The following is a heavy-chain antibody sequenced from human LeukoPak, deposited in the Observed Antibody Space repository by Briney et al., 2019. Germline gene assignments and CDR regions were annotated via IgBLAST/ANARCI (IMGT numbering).Heavy chain of an antibody. V-gene: IGHV1-2*02. CDR1: AYTFTVYY. CDR3: ARDIGELRDY. D-gene: IGHD1-26*01. J-gene: IGHJ4*02. Sequence: ASVTVSFTASAYTFTVYYMHWVRQAPGQGLEWMGWINPNSGGTNYAQQFQGRVTMTRDTSISTAYMELSRLRSDDTAVYYCARDIGELRDYWGQGTLVTVSS. CDR2: INPNSGGT.